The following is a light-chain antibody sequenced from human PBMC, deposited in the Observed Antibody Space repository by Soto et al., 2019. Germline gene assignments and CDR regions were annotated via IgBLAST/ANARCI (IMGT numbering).Light chain of an antibody. CDR1: QSVSSN. CDR3: QHYNNWPPLT. Sequence: THSPGTQSLPPGERATLSCRASQSVSSNLAWYQQKPGQAPRLLIYGASTRATGIPVRFSGSGSGTEFTLTISSLQSEDFAVYYCQHYNNWPPLTFGGGTKVDI. CDR2: GAS. J-gene: IGKJ4*01. V-gene: IGKV3-15*01.